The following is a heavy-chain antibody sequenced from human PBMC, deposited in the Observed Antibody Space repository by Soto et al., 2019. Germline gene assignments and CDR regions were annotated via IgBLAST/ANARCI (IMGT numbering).Heavy chain of an antibody. CDR3: ARDRIQLRLGKYSFHGMDV. V-gene: IGHV1-69*06. J-gene: IGHJ6*02. D-gene: IGHD3-16*01. CDR1: GGTFSDFA. Sequence: QVQLVQSGAELRKPGSSLSVSCKASGGTFSDFAFSWVRQAPGQGLEWMGGIVPRFGSPNYAQKFGGRVTISADTSTSTVYMEVSSLRFDDTAVYFCARDRIQLRLGKYSFHGMDVWGHGTTITVSS. CDR2: IVPRFGSP.